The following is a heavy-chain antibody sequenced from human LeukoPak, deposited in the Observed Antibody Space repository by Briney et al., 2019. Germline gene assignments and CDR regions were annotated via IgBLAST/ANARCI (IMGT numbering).Heavy chain of an antibody. Sequence: PGGSLRLSCAASAFTFSSYAMNWVRQAPGKGLEWVSDISATGGSTDYADAVKGRFTISRDNSKNTLYLQMNSLRAEDTAVYYCARDRDNSVPAAEGAFDIWGQGTMVTVSS. CDR3: ARDRDNSVPAAEGAFDI. V-gene: IGHV3-23*01. J-gene: IGHJ3*02. CDR2: ISATGGST. CDR1: AFTFSSYA. D-gene: IGHD2-2*01.